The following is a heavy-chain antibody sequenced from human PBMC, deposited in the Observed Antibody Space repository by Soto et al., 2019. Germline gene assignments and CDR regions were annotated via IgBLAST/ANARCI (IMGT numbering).Heavy chain of an antibody. V-gene: IGHV3-74*01. Sequence: GGSLRLSCAASGFTFSSYWMHWVRQAPGKGLVWVSRINSDGSSTSYADSVKGRFTISRDNANNTLYLQMNSLRAEDTAVYYFARDREYYDFWSGYYTAAPYYYYYGMDVWDQGTTVTVSS. J-gene: IGHJ6*02. CDR2: INSDGSST. D-gene: IGHD3-3*01. CDR3: ARDREYYDFWSGYYTAAPYYYYYGMDV. CDR1: GFTFSSYW.